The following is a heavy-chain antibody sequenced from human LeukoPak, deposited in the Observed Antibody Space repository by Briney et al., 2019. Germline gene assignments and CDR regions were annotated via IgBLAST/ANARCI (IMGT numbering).Heavy chain of an antibody. CDR1: GFTFSSYG. Sequence: GGSLRLSCAASGFTFSSYGMNWVRQAPGKGLEWVSSISSSGDRTYYADSVKGRFTISRDNSKNTLYLQMNSLRADDTAVYYCAKATYYYGSGSYYYFDYWGQGTLVTVSS. CDR2: ISSSGDRT. V-gene: IGHV3-23*01. D-gene: IGHD3-10*01. J-gene: IGHJ4*02. CDR3: AKATYYYGSGSYYYFDY.